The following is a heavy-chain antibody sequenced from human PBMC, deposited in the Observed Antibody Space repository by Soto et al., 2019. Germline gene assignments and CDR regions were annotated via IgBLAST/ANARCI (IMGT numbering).Heavy chain of an antibody. J-gene: IGHJ5*02. CDR2: ISPSASDT. Sequence: GGSLRLSCAASGFSFSTSSMAWVRQPPGKGLEWVSAISPSASDTLYADSVKGRFTIFRDNSKNTPFLQMTSLRAEDTAVYYCARNGGTFDPWGQGTQVTVSS. CDR1: GFSFSTSS. CDR3: ARNGGTFDP. D-gene: IGHD3-16*01. V-gene: IGHV3-23*01.